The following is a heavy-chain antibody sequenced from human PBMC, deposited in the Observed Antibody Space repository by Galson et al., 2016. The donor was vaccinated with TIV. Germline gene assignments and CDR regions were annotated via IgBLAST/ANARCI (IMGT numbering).Heavy chain of an antibody. CDR1: GNSLNELA. J-gene: IGHJ5*02. CDR2: FDPEVFKT. D-gene: IGHD3-22*01. V-gene: IGHV1-24*01. CDR3: ATVAWFPGLSLDT. Sequence: SVKVSCKVSGNSLNELATHWVRQAPGKGLEWMGGFDPEVFKTVYPQKFQGRVTMTADTYRDTAYMELGSLRIEDTAVYYCATVAWFPGLSLDTWGQGTLVTVSS.